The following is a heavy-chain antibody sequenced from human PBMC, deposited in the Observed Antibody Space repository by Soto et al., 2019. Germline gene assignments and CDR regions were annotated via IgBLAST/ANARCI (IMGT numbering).Heavy chain of an antibody. J-gene: IGHJ6*02. CDR2: ISGSGGST. CDR1: GFTFSSYA. CDR3: AKPTASVDSYYFDYYYGMDV. V-gene: IGHV3-23*01. Sequence: SLRLSCAASGFTFSSYAMSWVRQAPGKGLEWVSAISGSGGSTYYADSVKGRFTISRDNSKNTLYLQMNSLRAEDTAVYYCAKPTASVDSYYFDYYYGMDVWGQGTTVTVSS. D-gene: IGHD1-26*01.